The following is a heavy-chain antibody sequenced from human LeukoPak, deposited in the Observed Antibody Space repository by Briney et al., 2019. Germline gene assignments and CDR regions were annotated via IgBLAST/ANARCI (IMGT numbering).Heavy chain of an antibody. CDR1: GYTFTSYD. V-gene: IGHV1-8*01. CDR2: MNPSSGNT. CDR3: ARGISSAAGTYYYYYMDV. Sequence: ASVKASCKASGYTFTSYDINWVRQATGQGLEWMGWMNPSSGNTGYAQKFQGRVTMTRNTSISTAYMELSSLRSEDTAVYYCARGISSAAGTYYYYYMDVWGKGTTVTISS. J-gene: IGHJ6*03. D-gene: IGHD6-13*01.